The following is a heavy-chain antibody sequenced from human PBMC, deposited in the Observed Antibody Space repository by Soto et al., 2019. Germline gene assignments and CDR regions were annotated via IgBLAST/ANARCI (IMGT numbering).Heavy chain of an antibody. CDR3: ARELNTVTTRDALDI. V-gene: IGHV3-33*01. CDR2: IWYDGNNK. Sequence: QVQLVESGGGVVQPGRSLRLSCAASGFTFSGYGMHWVRQAPGKGLEWVAVIWYDGNNKYYADSVKGRFTISRDNSKNTLYLQMNSLRAEDTAVYYCARELNTVTTRDALDIWGQGTMVTVSS. D-gene: IGHD4-17*01. CDR1: GFTFSGYG. J-gene: IGHJ3*02.